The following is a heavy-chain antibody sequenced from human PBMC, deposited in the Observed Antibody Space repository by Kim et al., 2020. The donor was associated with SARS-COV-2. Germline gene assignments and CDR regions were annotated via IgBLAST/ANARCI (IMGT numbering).Heavy chain of an antibody. CDR2: R. J-gene: IGHJ5*02. Sequence: RYYADSVKGRFTISRDNAKNSLYLQMNSLRAEDTAVYYCARVPGIAAAGAWGQGTLVTVSS. CDR3: ARVPGIAAAGA. V-gene: IGHV3-21*01. D-gene: IGHD6-13*01.